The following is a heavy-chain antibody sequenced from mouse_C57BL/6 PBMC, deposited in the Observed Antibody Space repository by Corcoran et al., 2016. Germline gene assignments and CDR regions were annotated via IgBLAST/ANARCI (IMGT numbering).Heavy chain of an antibody. CDR1: GYTFTDYN. CDR2: INPNNGGT. V-gene: IGHV1-18*01. Sequence: EVQLQQSGPELVKPGASVKIPCKASGYTFTDYNMDWVKQSHGKSLEWIGDINPNNGGTIYNQKFKGKATLTVDKSSSTAYMELRSLTSEDTAVYYCATHYYSLPCAYWGQGTLVTVSA. D-gene: IGHD2-12*01. CDR3: ATHYYSLPCAY. J-gene: IGHJ3*01.